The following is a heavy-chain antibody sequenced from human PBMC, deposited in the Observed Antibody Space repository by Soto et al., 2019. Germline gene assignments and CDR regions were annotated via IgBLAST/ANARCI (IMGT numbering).Heavy chain of an antibody. CDR1: GGTFSSYA. J-gene: IGHJ3*01. CDR3: ARGGRWLQFAAFDL. V-gene: IGHV1-69*06. CDR2: IIPIFGTA. Sequence: QVQLVQSGAEVKKPGSSVKVSCKASGGTFSSYAISWVRQAPGQGLEWMGGIIPIFGTANYAQKFQGRVTITADKSTSTAYMELSSLRSEDTAVYYGARGGRWLQFAAFDLWGQGTMVTVSS. D-gene: IGHD5-12*01.